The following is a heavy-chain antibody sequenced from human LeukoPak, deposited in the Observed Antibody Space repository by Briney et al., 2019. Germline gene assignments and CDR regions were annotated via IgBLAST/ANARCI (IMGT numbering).Heavy chain of an antibody. CDR1: GGSFSGYY. D-gene: IGHD4-11*01. CDR3: ARERDYRAFDI. CDR2: INHSGST. J-gene: IGHJ3*02. V-gene: IGHV4-34*01. Sequence: SETLSLTCAVYGGSFSGYYWSWIRQPPGKGLEWIGEINHSGSTNYDPPLKSRVTISVDTSKNQFSLKLSSVTAADTAVYYCARERDYRAFDIWGQGTMVTVSS.